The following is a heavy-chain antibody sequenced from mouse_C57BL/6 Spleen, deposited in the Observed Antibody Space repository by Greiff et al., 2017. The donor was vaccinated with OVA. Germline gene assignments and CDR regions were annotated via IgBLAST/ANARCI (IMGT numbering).Heavy chain of an antibody. D-gene: IGHD2-5*01. CDR1: GYTFTSYW. CDR2: IDPSDSET. CDR3: ARGGYSNSHTYFDV. Sequence: QVQLQQPGAELVRPGSSVKLSCKASGYTFTSYWMHWVKQRPIQGLEWIGNIDPSDSETHYNQKFKDKATLTVDKSSSTAYMQLSSLTSEDSAVYYCARGGYSNSHTYFDVWGTGTTVTVSS. V-gene: IGHV1-52*01. J-gene: IGHJ1*03.